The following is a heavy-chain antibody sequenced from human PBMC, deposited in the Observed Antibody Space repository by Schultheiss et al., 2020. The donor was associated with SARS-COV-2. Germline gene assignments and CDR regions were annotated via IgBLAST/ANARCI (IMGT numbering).Heavy chain of an antibody. J-gene: IGHJ4*02. Sequence: GGSLRLSCAASGFTFSSYAMHWVRQAPGKGLEWVAVIWYDGSNKYYADSVKGRFTISRDNSKNTLYLQMNSLRAEDTAVYYCARDYYDSSGDRVFDYWGQGTLVTVSS. CDR2: IWYDGSNK. V-gene: IGHV3-33*01. CDR3: ARDYYDSSGDRVFDY. D-gene: IGHD3-22*01. CDR1: GFTFSSYA.